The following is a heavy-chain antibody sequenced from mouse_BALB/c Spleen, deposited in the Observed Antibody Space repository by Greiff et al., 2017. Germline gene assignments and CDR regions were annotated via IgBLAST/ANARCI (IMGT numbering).Heavy chain of an antibody. CDR3: ARHLYDGYSFAY. CDR2: ISSGGGST. Sequence: EVMLVESGGGLVKPGGSLKLSCAASGFAFSSYDMSWVRQTPEKRLEWVAYISSGGGSTYYPDTVKGRFTISRDNAKNTLYLQMSSLKSEDTAMYYCARHLYDGYSFAYWGQGTLVTVSA. D-gene: IGHD2-3*01. CDR1: GFAFSSYD. V-gene: IGHV5-12-1*01. J-gene: IGHJ3*01.